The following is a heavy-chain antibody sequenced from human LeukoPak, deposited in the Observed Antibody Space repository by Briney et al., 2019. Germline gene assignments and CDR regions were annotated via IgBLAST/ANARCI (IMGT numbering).Heavy chain of an antibody. D-gene: IGHD3-22*01. CDR3: ARYYYDSSGYYVLDY. J-gene: IGHJ4*02. Sequence: SETLSLTCTVSGGSISSYYWSWIRQPPGKGLEWIGYIYYSGSTNYNPSLKSRVTISADTSKNQFSLKLSSVTAADTAVYYCARYYYDSSGYYVLDYWGQGTLVTVSS. V-gene: IGHV4-59*01. CDR1: GGSISSYY. CDR2: IYYSGST.